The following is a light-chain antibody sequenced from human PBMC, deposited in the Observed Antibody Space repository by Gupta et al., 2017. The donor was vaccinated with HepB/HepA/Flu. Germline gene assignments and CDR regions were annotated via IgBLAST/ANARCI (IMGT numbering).Light chain of an antibody. CDR3: QQRYNWPLT. CDR2: DAS. J-gene: IGKJ5*01. Sequence: EIVLTQSPATLSLSPGERATLSCRASQSVSSHLAWYQQKPGQAPRLLIYDASNRATGIPARFSGSGSGTDFTLTISSLETEDFVVYYCQQRYNWPLTFGQGTRLEIK. CDR1: QSVSSH. V-gene: IGKV3-11*01.